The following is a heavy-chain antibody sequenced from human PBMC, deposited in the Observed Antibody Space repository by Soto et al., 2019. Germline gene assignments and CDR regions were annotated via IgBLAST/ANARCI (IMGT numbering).Heavy chain of an antibody. J-gene: IGHJ5*02. CDR2: IYYSGST. Sequence: QVQLQESGPGLVKPSQTLSLTCTVSGGSISSGGYYWSWIRQHPGKGLAWIGYIYYSGSTYYNPSLKSRVTISVDVSKQQFSLKLSSVTAADTAVYYCARAVVQLAAAGENWFDPWGQGTLVTVCS. CDR1: GGSISSGGYY. D-gene: IGHD6-13*01. CDR3: ARAVVQLAAAGENWFDP. V-gene: IGHV4-31*03.